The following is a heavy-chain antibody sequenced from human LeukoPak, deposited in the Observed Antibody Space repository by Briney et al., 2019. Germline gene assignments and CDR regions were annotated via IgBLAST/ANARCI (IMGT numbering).Heavy chain of an antibody. V-gene: IGHV1-2*02. Sequence: ASVKVSCKASGYTFTGYYMHWVRQAPGQGLEWMGWINLNSGGTNYAQKFLGRVTMTRDTSISTAYMELSRLRSDDTAVYYCAGARGLSGYSFDYWGQGTLVTVSS. CDR2: INLNSGGT. D-gene: IGHD3-22*01. J-gene: IGHJ4*02. CDR1: GYTFTGYY. CDR3: AGARGLSGYSFDY.